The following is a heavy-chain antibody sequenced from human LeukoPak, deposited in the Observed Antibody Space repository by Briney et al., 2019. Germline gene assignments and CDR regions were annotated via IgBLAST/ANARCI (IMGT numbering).Heavy chain of an antibody. J-gene: IGHJ5*02. CDR3: ASAQVGATDWFDP. CDR1: GYSISSGYY. Sequence: PSETLSLTCAVSGYSISSGYYWGWIRQPPGKGLEWIGRTYHSRSTYYNPSLKSRFTISVDTSKNHFSLNLSSVTAADTAVYYCASAQVGATDWFDPWGQGNLVTVS. CDR2: TYHSRST. V-gene: IGHV4-38-2*01. D-gene: IGHD1-26*01.